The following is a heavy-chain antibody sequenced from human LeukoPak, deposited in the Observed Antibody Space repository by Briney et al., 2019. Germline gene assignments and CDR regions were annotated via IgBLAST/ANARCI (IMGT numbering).Heavy chain of an antibody. Sequence: GGSLRLSCAASGFTFSGYHMNWIRQAPGKGLEWISYISSSGDTTYYADSVKGRFTISRDNSKNTLYLQMNSLRAEDTAVYYCARGCRRFFNFDYWGQGTLVTVSS. J-gene: IGHJ4*02. CDR1: GFTFSGYH. CDR2: ISSSGDTT. D-gene: IGHD3-3*01. CDR3: ARGCRRFFNFDY. V-gene: IGHV3-11*04.